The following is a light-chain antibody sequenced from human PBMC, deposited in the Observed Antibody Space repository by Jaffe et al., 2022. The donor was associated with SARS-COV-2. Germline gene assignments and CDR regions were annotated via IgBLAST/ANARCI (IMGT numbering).Light chain of an antibody. V-gene: IGLV3-10*01. J-gene: IGLJ2*01. CDR2: EDN. CDR1: ALPKKY. CDR3: YSTDTSGNHRV. Sequence: SYELTQPPSVSVSPGQTARITCSGDALPKKYAYWYQQKSGQAPVLVIYEDNRRPSGIPERFSGSSSDTMATLTISGAQVEDEADYYCYSTDTSGNHRVFGGGTKLTVL.